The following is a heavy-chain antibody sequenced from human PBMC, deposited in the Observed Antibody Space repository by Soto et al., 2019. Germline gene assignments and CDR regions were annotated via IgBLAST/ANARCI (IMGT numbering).Heavy chain of an antibody. Sequence: ASVKVSCKASGGTFSSYAISWVRQAPGQGLEWMGGIIPIFGTANYAQKFQGRVTITADESTSTAYMELSSLRSEDTAVYYCAREAAAGTLYFQHWGQGTLVTVSS. CDR2: IIPIFGTA. V-gene: IGHV1-69*13. CDR1: GGTFSSYA. D-gene: IGHD6-13*01. J-gene: IGHJ1*01. CDR3: AREAAAGTLYFQH.